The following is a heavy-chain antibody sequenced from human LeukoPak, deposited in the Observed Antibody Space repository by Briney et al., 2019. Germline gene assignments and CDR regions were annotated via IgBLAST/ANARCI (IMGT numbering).Heavy chain of an antibody. D-gene: IGHD5-18*01. CDR2: IYYSGST. Sequence: SETLSLTCAVYGGSFSSYYWSWIRQPPGKGLEWIGYIYYSGSTNYNPSLKSRVTISVDTSKNQFPLKLSSVTAADTAVYYCARHRGYSYGYEFDYWGQGTLVTVSS. V-gene: IGHV4-59*08. CDR1: GGSFSSYY. J-gene: IGHJ4*02. CDR3: ARHRGYSYGYEFDY.